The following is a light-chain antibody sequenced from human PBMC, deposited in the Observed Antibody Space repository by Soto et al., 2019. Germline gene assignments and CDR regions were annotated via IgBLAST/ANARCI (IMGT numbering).Light chain of an antibody. J-gene: IGKJ5*01. CDR3: QQYENLPT. CDR2: DAS. CDR1: QNINNY. V-gene: IGKV1-33*01. Sequence: IHITQSPSSLSSSVGDRVTITCQASQNINNYLNWYQQKPGRAPKLLIYDASNLEAGVPSRFRGSGSGTDFTFTISRLQTEDIATYYCQQYENLPTFGQGTRLEIK.